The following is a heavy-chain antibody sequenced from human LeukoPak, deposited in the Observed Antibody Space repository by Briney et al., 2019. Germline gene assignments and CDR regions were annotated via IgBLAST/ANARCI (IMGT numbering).Heavy chain of an antibody. Sequence: GGSLRLSCAASGFTFSGSAMHWVRQASGKGLEWVGRIGSKANSYATAYAASVKGRFTISRDDSKNTAYLQMNSLKTEDTAVYYCTRLPLTTVVNPPGYWGQGTLVTVSS. CDR1: GFTFSGSA. V-gene: IGHV3-73*01. D-gene: IGHD4-23*01. CDR2: IGSKANSYAT. CDR3: TRLPLTTVVNPPGY. J-gene: IGHJ4*02.